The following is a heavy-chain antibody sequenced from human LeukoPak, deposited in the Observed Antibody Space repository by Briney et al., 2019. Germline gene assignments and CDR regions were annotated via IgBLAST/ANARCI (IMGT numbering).Heavy chain of an antibody. V-gene: IGHV3-66*04. CDR2: IYSGGST. CDR3: ARHYYVSGSYFV. Sequence: GGSLRLSCAASGFTVSSNYMSWVRQAPGKGLEWVSVIYSGGSTYYADSVKGRFTISRDNSKNTLYLQMNSLRAEDTAVYYCARHYYVSGSYFVWGQGTLVTVSS. D-gene: IGHD3-10*01. CDR1: GFTVSSNY. J-gene: IGHJ4*02.